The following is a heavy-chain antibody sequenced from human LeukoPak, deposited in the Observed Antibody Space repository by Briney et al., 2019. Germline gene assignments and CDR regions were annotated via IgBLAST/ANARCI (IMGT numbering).Heavy chain of an antibody. Sequence: NASETLSLTCAVYGGSFSGYYWSWIRQPPGKGLEWIGEINHSGSTNYNPSLKSRVTISVDTSKNQFSLKLSSVTAADTAVYYCARGPASIVVVPAGHYYYYMDVWGKGTTVTVSS. CDR3: ARGPASIVVVPAGHYYYYMDV. D-gene: IGHD2-2*01. V-gene: IGHV4-34*01. J-gene: IGHJ6*03. CDR1: GGSFSGYY. CDR2: INHSGST.